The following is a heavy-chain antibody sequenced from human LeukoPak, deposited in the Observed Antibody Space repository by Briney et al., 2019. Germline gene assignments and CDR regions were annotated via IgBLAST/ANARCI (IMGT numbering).Heavy chain of an antibody. J-gene: IGHJ5*02. CDR3: AREHNYGDYVGRRRFDP. CDR2: INPNSGGT. D-gene: IGHD4-17*01. Sequence: ASVKVSCKASGSTFTGYYMHWVRQAPGQGLEWMGRINPNSGGTNYAQKFQGRVTMTRDTSISTAYMELSRLRSDDTAVYYCAREHNYGDYVGRRRFDPWGQGTLVTVSS. CDR1: GSTFTGYY. V-gene: IGHV1-2*06.